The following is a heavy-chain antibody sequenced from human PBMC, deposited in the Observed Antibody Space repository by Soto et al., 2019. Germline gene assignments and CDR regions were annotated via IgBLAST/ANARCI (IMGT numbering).Heavy chain of an antibody. J-gene: IGHJ5*01. CDR3: STRAYDTSGYYRFDP. V-gene: IGHV4-34*08. CDR1: AGNFRGLS. Sequence: SETLPLTNAVFAGNFRGLSWTRIRKTTRKGLEWIGDINHSGRVNYSPSLKSRVTISLDTSKNQFSLTLSAVTAADTAMYYFSTRAYDTSGYYRFDPWGQGTLGTGSS. D-gene: IGHD3-22*01. CDR2: INHSGRV.